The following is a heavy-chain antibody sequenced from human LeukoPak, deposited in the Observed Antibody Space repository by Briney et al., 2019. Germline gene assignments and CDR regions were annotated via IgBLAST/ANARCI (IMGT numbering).Heavy chain of an antibody. Sequence: PSETLSLTCTGSGGSISSSSYYWGWIRQPPGKGLEWIGTIYYSGSTYHNPSLKSRVTISVDTSKNQFSLQLSSVTAADTAVYYCARNERTTTVDWYFDLWGRGTLVTVSS. CDR2: IYYSGST. J-gene: IGHJ2*01. V-gene: IGHV4-39*01. CDR3: ARNERTTTVDWYFDL. D-gene: IGHD4-23*01. CDR1: GGSISSSSYY.